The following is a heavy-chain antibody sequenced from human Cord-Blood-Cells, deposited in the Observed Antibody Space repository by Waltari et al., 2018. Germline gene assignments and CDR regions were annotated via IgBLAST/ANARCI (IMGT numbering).Heavy chain of an antibody. D-gene: IGHD6-13*01. V-gene: IGHV3-64*01. CDR3: ARGHSSSWYAFDI. J-gene: IGHJ3*02. CDR2: LSSNGGST. Sequence: EVQLVESGGGLVQPGGSLRLSCAASGFTFSSYAMHWVRQAPGKGLEYVSALSSNGGSTYYANSVKGRFTISRDNSKNTLYLQMGSLRAEDMAVYYCARGHSSSWYAFDIWGQGTMVTVSS. CDR1: GFTFSSYA.